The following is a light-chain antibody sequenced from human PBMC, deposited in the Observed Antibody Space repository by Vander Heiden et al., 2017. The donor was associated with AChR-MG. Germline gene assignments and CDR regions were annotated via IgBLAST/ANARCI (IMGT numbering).Light chain of an antibody. CDR1: ALPKQQ. J-gene: IGLJ2*01. Sequence: SYELTQPPSVSVSPGQTARIPCSAGALPKQQAYWYPLKPAQAPLLVIYKDSARPSGIPGRFSGSSSGTTVTLTIRGVQAEDEADYYCQSTDSSGTSVVFGGGTKLTVL. V-gene: IGLV3-25*03. CDR3: QSTDSSGTSVV. CDR2: KDS.